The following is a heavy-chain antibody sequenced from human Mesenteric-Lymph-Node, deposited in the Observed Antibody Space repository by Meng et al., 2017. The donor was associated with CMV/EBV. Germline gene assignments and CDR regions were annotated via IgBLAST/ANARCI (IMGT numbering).Heavy chain of an antibody. D-gene: IGHD2-2*01. CDR2: ISYDGSNK. J-gene: IGHJ1*01. Sequence: GESLKISCAASGFTLSSYWMSWVRQAPGKGLEWVAVISYDGSNKYYADSVKGRFTISRDNSKNTLYLQMNSLRAEDTAVYYCARDQVVVVPAAISGYFQHWGQGTLVTVSS. V-gene: IGHV3-30*03. CDR1: GFTLSSYW. CDR3: ARDQVVVVPAAISGYFQH.